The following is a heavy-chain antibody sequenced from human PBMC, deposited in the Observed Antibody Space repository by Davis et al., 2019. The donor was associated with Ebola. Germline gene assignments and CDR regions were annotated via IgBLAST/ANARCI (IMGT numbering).Heavy chain of an antibody. CDR1: GFTVSGNN. CDR2: MYPGGTT. CDR3: ARLAVAAGYYYYYGMNV. J-gene: IGHJ6*02. V-gene: IGHV3-66*01. D-gene: IGHD6-19*01. Sequence: PGGSLRLSCTASGFTVSGNNMNWVRQAPGKGLEWISVMYPGGTTFYGDSAQGRFTISRDNSKNTLYLQMNSLRAEDTAVYYCARLAVAAGYYYYYGMNVWGQGTTVTVSS.